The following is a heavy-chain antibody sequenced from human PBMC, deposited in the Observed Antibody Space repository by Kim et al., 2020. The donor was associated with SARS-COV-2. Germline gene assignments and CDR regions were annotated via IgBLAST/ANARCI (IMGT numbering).Heavy chain of an antibody. D-gene: IGHD4-17*01. CDR3: ARVYGTLTTGYFDY. V-gene: IGHV1-46*01. Sequence: YAKQFRGRVTMTRDTSTSTVYMERRSLRSEDTALYYCARVYGTLTTGYFDYWGQGTLVTVSS. J-gene: IGHJ4*01.